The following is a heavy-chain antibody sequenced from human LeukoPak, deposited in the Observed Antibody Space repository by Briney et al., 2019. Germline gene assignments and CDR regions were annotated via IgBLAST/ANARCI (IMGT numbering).Heavy chain of an antibody. V-gene: IGHV1-69*05. CDR2: IIPIFGTA. D-gene: IGHD3-22*01. Sequence: SVKVSCKASGGTFSSYAISWVRQAPGQGLEWMGGIIPIFGTANYAQTFQGRVTITTDESTSTAYMELSSLRSEDTAVYYCARLRYYYDSSGCYSPVTYYYYYMDVWGKGTTVTVSS. CDR1: GGTFSSYA. J-gene: IGHJ6*03. CDR3: ARLRYYYDSSGCYSPVTYYYYYMDV.